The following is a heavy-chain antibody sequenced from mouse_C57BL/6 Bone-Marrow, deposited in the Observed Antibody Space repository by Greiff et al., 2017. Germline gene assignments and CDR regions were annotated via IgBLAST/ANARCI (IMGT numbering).Heavy chain of an antibody. CDR2: ISDGGSYT. V-gene: IGHV5-4*01. CDR1: GFTFSSYA. Sequence: EVQVVESGGGLVKPGGSLKLSCVASGFTFSSYAMSWVRQTPEKRLEWVATISDGGSYTYYPDNVKGRFTISRDNAKNNLYLQMSHLKSEDTAMYYCARYYYSKGVFAYWGQGTLVTVSA. CDR3: ARYYYSKGVFAY. D-gene: IGHD2-5*01. J-gene: IGHJ3*01.